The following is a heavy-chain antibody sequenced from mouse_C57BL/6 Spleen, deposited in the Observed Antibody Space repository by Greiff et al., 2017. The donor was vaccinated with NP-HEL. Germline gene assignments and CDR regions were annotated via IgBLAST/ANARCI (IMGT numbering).Heavy chain of an antibody. CDR2: ISSGSSTI. CDR3: ARPFSSNWYFDV. Sequence: DVKLVESGGGLVKPGGSLKLSCAASGFTFSDYGMHWVRQAPEKGLEWVAYISSGSSTIYYADTVKGRFTISRDNAKNTLFLQMTSPRSEDTAMYYCARPFSSNWYFDVWGTGTTVTVSS. J-gene: IGHJ1*03. V-gene: IGHV5-17*01. CDR1: GFTFSDYG.